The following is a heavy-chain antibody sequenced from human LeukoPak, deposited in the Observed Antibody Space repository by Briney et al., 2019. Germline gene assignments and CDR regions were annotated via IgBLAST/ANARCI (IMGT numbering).Heavy chain of an antibody. V-gene: IGHV1-46*01. D-gene: IGHD2-21*01. CDR1: GYTFTSYY. J-gene: IGHJ6*01. CDR3: ARNLFRAAGSNYYGMDV. Sequence: ASVKVSCKASGYTFTSYYMHWARQAPGQGLDWMGIINHSGGTTSYEQKFQDRVTLTSNTYTSTVYMEMRSLRSDDTAVYYCARNLFRAAGSNYYGMDVWGQGTTVTVSS. CDR2: INHSGGTT.